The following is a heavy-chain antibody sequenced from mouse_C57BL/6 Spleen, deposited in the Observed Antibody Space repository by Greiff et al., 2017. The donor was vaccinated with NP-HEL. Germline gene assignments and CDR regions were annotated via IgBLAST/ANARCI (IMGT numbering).Heavy chain of an antibody. V-gene: IGHV5-16*02. CDR2: INYDGSST. CDR1: GFTFSDYY. J-gene: IGHJ4*01. CDR3: ARRGVVGYAMDY. D-gene: IGHD1-1*01. Sequence: DVKLVESEGGLVQPGSSMKLSCTASGFTFSDYYMAWVRQVPEKGLEWVANINYDGSSTYYLDSLKSRFIISRDNAKNILYLQMSSLKSEDTATYYCARRGVVGYAMDYWGQGTSVTVSS.